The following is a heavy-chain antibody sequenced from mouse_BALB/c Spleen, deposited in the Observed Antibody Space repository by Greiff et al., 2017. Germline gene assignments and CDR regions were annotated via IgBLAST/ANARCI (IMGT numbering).Heavy chain of an antibody. V-gene: IGHV1-7*01. D-gene: IGHD1-1*01. CDR1: GYTFTSYW. CDR3: ARSYYGSSPYYAMDY. CDR2: INPSTGYT. Sequence: QVQLQQSGAELAKPGASVKMSCKASGYTFTSYWMHWVKQRPGQGLEWIGYINPSTGYTEYNQKFKDKATLTADKSSSTAYMQLSSLTSEDSAVYYCARSYYGSSPYYAMDYWGQGTSVTVSS. J-gene: IGHJ4*01.